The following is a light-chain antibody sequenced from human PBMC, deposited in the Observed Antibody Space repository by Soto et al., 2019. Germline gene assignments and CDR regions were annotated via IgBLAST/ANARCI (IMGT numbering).Light chain of an antibody. Sequence: QAVVTQEPSLTVSPGGTVTLTCASSTGAVTSGNYPNWFQQKPGQAPRPLIYSINSKHSWTPARFSGSLLGGKAALTLSGVQPEDEAEYFCLLYYDGGAHLVFGGGTKLTVL. V-gene: IGLV7-43*01. J-gene: IGLJ2*01. CDR3: LLYYDGGAHLV. CDR1: TGAVTSGNY. CDR2: SIN.